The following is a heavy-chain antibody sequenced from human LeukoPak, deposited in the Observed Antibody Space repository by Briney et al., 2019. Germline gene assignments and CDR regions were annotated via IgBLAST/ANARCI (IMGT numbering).Heavy chain of an antibody. CDR1: GGSISSYY. J-gene: IGHJ5*02. Sequence: SETLSLTRTVSGGSISSYYWSWIRQPPGKGLEWIGYIYYSGSTNYNPSLKSRVTISVDTSKNQFSLKLSSVTAADTAVYYCARVGSGSYGYSWFDPWGQGTLVTVSS. V-gene: IGHV4-59*01. CDR3: ARVGSGSYGYSWFDP. CDR2: IYYSGST. D-gene: IGHD3-10*01.